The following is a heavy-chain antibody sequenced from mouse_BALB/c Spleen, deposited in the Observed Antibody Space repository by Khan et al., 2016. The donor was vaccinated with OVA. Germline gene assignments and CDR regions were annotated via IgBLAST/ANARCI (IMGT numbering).Heavy chain of an antibody. Sequence: QIQLVQSGPELKKPGETVKISCKASGYTFTNYGMNWVKQAPGKGLKWMGWINTNTGEPTYAEEFKERFAFSLETSASTAYLQINDLKHEDTATYFCSRGYDMYGSVFAYGGQGTLVAVSA. CDR3: SRGYDMYGSVFAY. CDR2: INTNTGEP. D-gene: IGHD2-2*01. V-gene: IGHV9-3*02. CDR1: GYTFTNYG. J-gene: IGHJ3*01.